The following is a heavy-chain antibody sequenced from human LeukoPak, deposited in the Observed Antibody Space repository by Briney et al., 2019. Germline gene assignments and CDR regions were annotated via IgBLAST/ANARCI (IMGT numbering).Heavy chain of an antibody. CDR1: GYTFTDYY. D-gene: IGHD3/OR15-3a*01. CDR3: ARGGGTGYYSFDY. J-gene: IGHJ4*02. Sequence: ASVKVSCKAPGYTFTDYYMHWMRQAPGQGLEWMGWISPNSGDTHYAQKFQGRVSMTRDTSISTAFMELSRLTSDDTAVYYCARGGGTGYYSFDYWGQGTLVTVSS. V-gene: IGHV1-2*02. CDR2: ISPNSGDT.